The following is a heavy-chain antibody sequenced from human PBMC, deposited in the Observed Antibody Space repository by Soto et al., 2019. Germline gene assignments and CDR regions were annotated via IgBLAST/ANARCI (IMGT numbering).Heavy chain of an antibody. CDR1: GFSFDDYT. V-gene: IGHV3-43*01. J-gene: IGHJ6*02. Sequence: GGSLRLSCAASGFSFDDYTLHWVRQAPGKGLEWVSLISWDGNSSYYADSVKGRFTISRDNSKNSLYLQMNSLRSEDTDLYYCAKERAVAVKDTINYFGMDAWGQGPTVTVSS. CDR3: AKERAVAVKDTINYFGMDA. D-gene: IGHD6-19*01. CDR2: ISWDGNSS.